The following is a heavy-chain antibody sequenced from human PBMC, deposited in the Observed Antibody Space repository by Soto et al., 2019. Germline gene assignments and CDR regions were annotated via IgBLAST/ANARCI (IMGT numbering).Heavy chain of an antibody. D-gene: IGHD3-3*01. J-gene: IGHJ6*03. CDR3: ASDWSGPGNSAYYYYNMDV. V-gene: IGHV3-74*01. CDR2: INSDGSST. Sequence: EVQLVESGGGLVQPGGSMRLSCAASGFIFSNSWMHWVRQAPGKGLVWVSRINSDGSSTDYADSVKGRFTISRDNAKNTLYLQMNSLRAEDTALYYCASDWSGPGNSAYYYYNMDVWGKGTTVTVSS. CDR1: GFIFSNSW.